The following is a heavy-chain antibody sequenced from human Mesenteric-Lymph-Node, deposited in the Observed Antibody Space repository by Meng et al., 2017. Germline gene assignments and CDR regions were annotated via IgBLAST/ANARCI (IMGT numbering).Heavy chain of an antibody. CDR1: GLTFRSLG. D-gene: IGHD5-18*01. V-gene: IGHV3-33*01. CDR3: TGNSHIYGFDY. Sequence: QVHLVESGGRVHQPVRSPRLSCAASGLTFRSLGMHLVRQAPGKGLGWVAVIWSDGNTKYYADSVKDRFTISRDNSKSTLYLQMNSLRAEDTAVYYCTGNSHIYGFDYWGPGTLVTVSS. CDR2: IWSDGNTK. J-gene: IGHJ4*02.